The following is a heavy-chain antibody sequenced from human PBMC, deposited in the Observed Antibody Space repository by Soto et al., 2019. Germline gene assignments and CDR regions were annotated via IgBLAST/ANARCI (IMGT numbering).Heavy chain of an antibody. V-gene: IGHV4-39*01. Sequence: PSETLSLTCTVSGGSISSSYYFWGWIRQPPGKGLEGIGSIYYSGSTYYNPSLKSRITISVDTSKNQFSLKLTSVAAADTAVYYCADGLHCGGDCPISEYFHHWGQGTLVTVSS. CDR3: ADGLHCGGDCPISEYFHH. CDR1: GGSISSSYYF. J-gene: IGHJ1*01. CDR2: IYYSGST. D-gene: IGHD2-21*02.